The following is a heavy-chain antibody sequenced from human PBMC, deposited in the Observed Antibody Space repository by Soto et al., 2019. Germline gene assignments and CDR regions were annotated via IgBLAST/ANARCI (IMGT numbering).Heavy chain of an antibody. CDR1: GASITSSNW. J-gene: IGHJ4*02. CDR2: VFHGGST. CDR3: ARDRRNFGGPFDT. D-gene: IGHD2-15*01. Sequence: QVQLQESGPGLVKPSGTLSLTCDVFGASITSSNWWSWVRQSPGGGLEWIGEVFHGGSTNYNPSLTSRVTVSVDKSKNQFSLILTSLTAADAAGYYGARDRRNFGGPFDTWGQGIRVTVSS. V-gene: IGHV4-4*02.